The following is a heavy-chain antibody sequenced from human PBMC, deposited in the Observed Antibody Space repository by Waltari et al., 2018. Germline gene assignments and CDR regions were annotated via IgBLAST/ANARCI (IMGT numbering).Heavy chain of an antibody. V-gene: IGHV3-33*01. J-gene: IGHJ3*02. CDR1: GFTFSRYG. CDR2: IWYDGSNK. Sequence: QVQLVESGGGVVQPGRSLRLSCAASGFTFSRYGMHWVRQAQGKGLEWVAVIWYDGSNKYYADSVKGRFTISRDNSKNTLYLQMNSLRAEDTAVYYCARDRYQLLYGDDAFDIWGQGTMVTVSS. CDR3: ARDRYQLLYGDDAFDI. D-gene: IGHD2-2*02.